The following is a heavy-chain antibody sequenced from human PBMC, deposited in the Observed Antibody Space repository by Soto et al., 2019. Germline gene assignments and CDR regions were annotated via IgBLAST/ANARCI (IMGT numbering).Heavy chain of an antibody. CDR2: IYPGDSDT. V-gene: IGHV5-51*01. J-gene: IGHJ6*02. Sequence: GESLKISCKGSGYIFTSYWIGWGLQMPGEVLEWMGIIYPGDSDTRYSPSFQGHVTISADKSISTAYLQWSSLKASDTAMYYCAASDTAMVTYYYYGMDVWGQGTTVTVSS. CDR3: AASDTAMVTYYYYGMDV. CDR1: GYIFTSYW. D-gene: IGHD5-18*01.